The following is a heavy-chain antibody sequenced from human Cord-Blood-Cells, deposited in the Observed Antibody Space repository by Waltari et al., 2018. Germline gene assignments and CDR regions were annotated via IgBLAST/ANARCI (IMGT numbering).Heavy chain of an antibody. Sequence: EVQLVQSGAEVKKPGATVKISCKVSGYTFTDYYMHWVQQAPGQGLEWMGLCEPEDGETIYAEKFQGRVTITADTSTDTAYMGLSSLRSEDTAVYYCATVLLSSGWTVNWFDPWGQGTLVTVSS. CDR1: GYTFTDYY. CDR3: ATVLLSSGWTVNWFDP. J-gene: IGHJ5*02. V-gene: IGHV1-69-2*01. D-gene: IGHD6-19*01. CDR2: CEPEDGET.